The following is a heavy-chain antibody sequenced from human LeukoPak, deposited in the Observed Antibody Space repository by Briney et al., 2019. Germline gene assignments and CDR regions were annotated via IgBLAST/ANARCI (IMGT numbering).Heavy chain of an antibody. CDR3: AGIAVAGTDAFDY. CDR2: INAGNGNT. Sequence: ASVKVSCKASGYTFTSYAMHWVRQAPGQRLEWMGWINAGNGNTKYSQKFQGRVTITRDTSASTAYMELSSLRSEDTAVYYCAGIAVAGTDAFDYWGQGTLVTVSS. CDR1: GYTFTSYA. V-gene: IGHV1-3*01. D-gene: IGHD6-19*01. J-gene: IGHJ4*02.